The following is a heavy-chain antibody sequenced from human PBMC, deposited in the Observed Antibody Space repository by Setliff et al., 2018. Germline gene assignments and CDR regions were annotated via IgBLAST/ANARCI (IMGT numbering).Heavy chain of an antibody. CDR3: VRESRSTWYRRDF. D-gene: IGHD6-13*01. CDR2: TYYNGTA. Sequence: KSSETLSLTCTFYGGPFSHYYWVWMRQPPGKRLEWIGSTYYNGTAYYNPSLQSRVAISVDTSKNYFSLDVSSVTAADTAVYYCVRESRSTWYRRDFWGQGTLVTVSS. V-gene: IGHV4-39*02. J-gene: IGHJ4*02. CDR1: GGPFSHYY.